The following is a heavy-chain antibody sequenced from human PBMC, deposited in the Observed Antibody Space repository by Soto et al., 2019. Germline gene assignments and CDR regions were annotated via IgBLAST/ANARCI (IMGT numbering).Heavy chain of an antibody. Sequence: SVKVSCKASGGTFSSYAISWVRQAPGQGLEWMGGIIPIFGTANYAQKFQGRVTITAGKSTSTACMELSSLRSEDTAVYYCASGYCSSTSCYSLRAYYYYGMDVWGQGTTVTVSS. CDR3: ASGYCSSTSCYSLRAYYYYGMDV. V-gene: IGHV1-69*06. CDR1: GGTFSSYA. D-gene: IGHD2-2*01. J-gene: IGHJ6*02. CDR2: IIPIFGTA.